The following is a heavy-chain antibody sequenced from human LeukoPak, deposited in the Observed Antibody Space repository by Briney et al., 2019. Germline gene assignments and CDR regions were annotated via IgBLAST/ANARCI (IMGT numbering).Heavy chain of an antibody. D-gene: IGHD5-18*01. J-gene: IGHJ5*02. CDR3: ATLTGYSYSLGWLDP. CDR1: GGSISSSSYY. CDR2: IYYSGST. Sequence: SETLSLTCTVSGGSISSSSYYWGWIRQPPGKGLEWIGSIYYSGSTYYNPSLKSRVTISVDTSKNQFSLKLSSVTAADTAVYYCATLTGYSYSLGWLDPWGQGTLVTVSS. V-gene: IGHV4-39*01.